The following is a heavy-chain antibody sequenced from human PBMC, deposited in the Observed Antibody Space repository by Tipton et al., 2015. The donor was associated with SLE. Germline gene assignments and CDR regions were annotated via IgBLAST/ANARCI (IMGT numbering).Heavy chain of an antibody. D-gene: IGHD3-22*01. V-gene: IGHV4-39*07. J-gene: IGHJ4*02. CDR1: GGSISSSDCY. CDR2: RCYTGST. CDR3: ARGAGYSGTSGYSFDH. Sequence: TLSLTCTVSGGSISSSDCYWGWVRQSPGRGLEWIGSRCYTGSTYYNPSLESRVTMSVDASKNQFSLRLSSVNAADTAVYYCARGAGYSGTSGYSFDHWGQGALVTVSS.